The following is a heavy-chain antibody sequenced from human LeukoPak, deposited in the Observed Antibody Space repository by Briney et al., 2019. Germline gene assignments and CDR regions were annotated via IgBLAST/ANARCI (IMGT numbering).Heavy chain of an antibody. J-gene: IGHJ1*01. CDR3: ARDISYDYGDYEVSYFQH. CDR1: GYTFTSYD. Sequence: ASVKVSCKASGYTFTSYDINWVRQATGQGLEWMGWMNPNSGNTGYAQKFQGRVTMTRNTSISTAYMELSSLRSEDTAVYYCARDISYDYGDYEVSYFQHWGQGTLVTVSS. CDR2: MNPNSGNT. V-gene: IGHV1-8*01. D-gene: IGHD4-17*01.